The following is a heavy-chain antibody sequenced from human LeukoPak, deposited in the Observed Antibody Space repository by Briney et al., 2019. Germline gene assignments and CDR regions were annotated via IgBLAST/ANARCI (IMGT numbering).Heavy chain of an antibody. CDR2: ISVYDGNT. J-gene: IGHJ4*02. Sequence: ASVKVSCKTSGYTFTKYGTSWVRQAPGQGPEWMGWISVYDGNTNYAQKLQDRLTLTTDTSTDTAHMELRSLRSDDTAVYYCVRARGDRSGYYRYWGQGTLVTVSS. V-gene: IGHV1-18*01. D-gene: IGHD3-22*01. CDR1: GYTFTKYG. CDR3: VRARGDRSGYYRY.